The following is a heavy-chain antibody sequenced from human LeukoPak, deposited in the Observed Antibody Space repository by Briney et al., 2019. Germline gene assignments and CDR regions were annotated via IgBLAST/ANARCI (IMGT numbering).Heavy chain of an antibody. J-gene: IGHJ5*02. CDR1: GFTFSAYS. CDR3: ARDSSGYYFGWFDP. Sequence: GGSLRLSCATSGFTFSAYSLSWVRQAPGKGLEWVSHTTRPGTTTYYAESVRGRFTISRDNAKNTLYLQMNSLRAEDTAVYYCARDSSGYYFGWFDPWGQGTLVTVSS. V-gene: IGHV3-48*04. CDR2: TTRPGTTT. D-gene: IGHD3-22*01.